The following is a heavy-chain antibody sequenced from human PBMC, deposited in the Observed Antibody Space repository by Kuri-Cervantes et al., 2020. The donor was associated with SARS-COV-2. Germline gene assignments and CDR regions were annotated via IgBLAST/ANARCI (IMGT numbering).Heavy chain of an antibody. CDR3: ARDSGNYYGSGSYYGDFGFTLFFGDFDY. CDR1: GFTVSGNY. D-gene: IGHD3-10*01. J-gene: IGHJ4*02. V-gene: IGHV3-48*01. CDR2: ISSSSSTI. Sequence: GESLKISCAASGFTVSGNYMSWVRQAPGKGLEWVSYISSSSSTIYYADSVKGRFTISRDNAKNSLYLQMNSLRAEDTAVYYCARDSGNYYGSGSYYGDFGFTLFFGDFDYWGQGTLVTVSS.